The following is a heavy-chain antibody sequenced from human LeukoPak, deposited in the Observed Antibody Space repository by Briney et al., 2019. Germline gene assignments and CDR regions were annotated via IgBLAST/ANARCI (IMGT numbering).Heavy chain of an antibody. Sequence: SETLSLTCTVSGGSISSSTYYWGWIRQPPGKGLEWIGSIYYSGSTYYNPSLKSRVTISVDTSKNQFSLKLSAVTAADTAVYYCARNYCSGGSCYPRFYYYYYMDVWGKGTTVTVSS. V-gene: IGHV4-39*07. J-gene: IGHJ6*03. CDR2: IYYSGST. D-gene: IGHD2-15*01. CDR1: GGSISSSTYY. CDR3: ARNYCSGGSCYPRFYYYYYMDV.